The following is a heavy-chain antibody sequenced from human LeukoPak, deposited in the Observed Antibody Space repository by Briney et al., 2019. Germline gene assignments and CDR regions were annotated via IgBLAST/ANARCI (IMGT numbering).Heavy chain of an antibody. Sequence: ASVQVSSTASGYSFSIYGITWARQAPGQGLEYLGWISASDGTTNYAQKVQDRVTMTTDTSTSTAYLELRSLRSEDTAVYYCARCGAAVTTHFSHWGQGTLVTVSS. D-gene: IGHD4-17*01. CDR1: GYSFSIYG. J-gene: IGHJ4*02. CDR2: ISASDGTT. V-gene: IGHV1-18*01. CDR3: ARCGAAVTTHFSH.